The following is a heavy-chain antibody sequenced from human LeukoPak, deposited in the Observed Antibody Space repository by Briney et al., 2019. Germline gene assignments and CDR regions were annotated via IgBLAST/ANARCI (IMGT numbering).Heavy chain of an antibody. V-gene: IGHV4-39*07. Sequence: SETLSLTCSVSGVSISSGSNYWGWIRQPPGKTLEWIGSIYSSGSTYYNPSLKSRVIILIDTAKNHFSLNLSSVSAADAAVYYCARVAGYMIEDYFDYWGQGTLVTVSS. J-gene: IGHJ4*02. CDR2: IYSSGST. D-gene: IGHD3-22*01. CDR1: GVSISSGSNY. CDR3: ARVAGYMIEDYFDY.